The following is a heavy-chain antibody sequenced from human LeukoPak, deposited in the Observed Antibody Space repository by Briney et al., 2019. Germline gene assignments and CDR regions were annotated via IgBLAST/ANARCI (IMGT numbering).Heavy chain of an antibody. CDR2: IRSDGSNK. Sequence: QTGGSLRLSCAASGFTFSSHGMHWVRQAPGKGLECVAFIRSDGSNKYYADSVKGRFTISRDNSKNTLYLQMNSLRAEDTAVYYCAKRTSDYGDPYYFDYWGQGTLVTVSS. CDR1: GFTFSSHG. D-gene: IGHD4-17*01. V-gene: IGHV3-30*02. CDR3: AKRTSDYGDPYYFDY. J-gene: IGHJ4*02.